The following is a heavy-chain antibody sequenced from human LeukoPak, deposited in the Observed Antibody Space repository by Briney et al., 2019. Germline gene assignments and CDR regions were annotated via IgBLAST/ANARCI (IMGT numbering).Heavy chain of an antibody. CDR3: ASNDILTGSY. J-gene: IGHJ4*02. V-gene: IGHV3-21*04. D-gene: IGHD3-9*01. Sequence: GGSLRLSCAASGFTFSSYSMNWVRQAPGKGLEWVSSISSSSSYIYYADSVKGRFTISRDNSKNTLYLQMNSLRAEDTAVYYCASNDILTGSYWGQGTLVTVSS. CDR1: GFTFSSYS. CDR2: ISSSSSYI.